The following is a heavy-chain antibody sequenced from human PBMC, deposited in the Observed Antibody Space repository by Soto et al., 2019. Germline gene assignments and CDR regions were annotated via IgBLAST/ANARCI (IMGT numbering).Heavy chain of an antibody. J-gene: IGHJ4*02. CDR3: AKEMKWGGMTTIHYFDS. CDR1: GFTADDYA. CDR2: ISSNSDTI. V-gene: IGHV3-9*02. D-gene: IGHD4-17*01. Sequence: EVQLVESGGGLVQPGRSLRLSCVASGFTADDYAMHWVRQAPGKGLEWVSGISSNSDTIDYADSVKGRFTISRDNAKNSLFLQMNSLRPEDTALYYCAKEMKWGGMTTIHYFDSWGQGTLVTVSS.